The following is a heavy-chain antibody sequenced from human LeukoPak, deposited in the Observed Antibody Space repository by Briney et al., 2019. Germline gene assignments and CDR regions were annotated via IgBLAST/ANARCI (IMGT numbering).Heavy chain of an antibody. CDR1: GYSIISGSY. Sequence: SETLSLTCAVSGYSIISGSYWGWIRQSPGKGLEWIGNIYHSGSTYYNPSLKSRVTITVDTSKNQFSLKLSSVTAADTAVYYCARGYSYGYSEALDIWGQGKMVTVSS. V-gene: IGHV4-38-2*01. CDR3: ARGYSYGYSEALDI. D-gene: IGHD5-18*01. J-gene: IGHJ3*02. CDR2: IYHSGST.